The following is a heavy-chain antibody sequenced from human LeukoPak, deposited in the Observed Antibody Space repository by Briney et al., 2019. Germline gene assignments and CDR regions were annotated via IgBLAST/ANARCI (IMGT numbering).Heavy chain of an antibody. CDR2: IIPIFGTA. Sequence: GSSVKVSCKASGGTFSSYAISWVRQAPGQGLEWMGGIIPIFGTANYAQQFQGRVTITADESTSTAYMELSSLRSEDTAVYYCARDRTLSITGTPFPLYYYYMDVWGKGTTVTVSS. CDR3: ARDRTLSITGTPFPLYYYYMDV. J-gene: IGHJ6*03. CDR1: GGTFSSYA. D-gene: IGHD1-20*01. V-gene: IGHV1-69*01.